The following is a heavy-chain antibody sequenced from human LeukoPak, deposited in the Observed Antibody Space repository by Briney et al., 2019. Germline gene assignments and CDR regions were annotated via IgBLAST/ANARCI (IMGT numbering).Heavy chain of an antibody. CDR1: GGTFSSYA. J-gene: IGHJ3*02. V-gene: IGHV1-69*04. CDR3: ARGGFADAFDI. CDR2: IIPILGIA. Sequence: SVKVSCKASGGTFSSYAISWVRQAPGQGLEWMGRIIPILGIANYAQKFQGRVTITADKSTSTAYMELSSLRSEDTAVYYCARGGFADAFDIWGQGTMVTVSS.